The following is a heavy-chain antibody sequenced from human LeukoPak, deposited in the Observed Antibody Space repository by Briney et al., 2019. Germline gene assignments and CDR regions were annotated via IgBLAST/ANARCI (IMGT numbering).Heavy chain of an antibody. D-gene: IGHD2-2*01. CDR1: GDIVSSNSVT. Sequence: SQTLSLTCAISGDIVSSNSVTWNWIRQSPSRGLEWLGRTYYRSTWYNDYAVSVRGRITVNPDTSKNQFSLHLNSVTPEDTAVYYCARRLTQYDCFDPWGQGILVTASS. CDR2: TYYRSTWYN. V-gene: IGHV6-1*01. J-gene: IGHJ5*02. CDR3: ARRLTQYDCFDP.